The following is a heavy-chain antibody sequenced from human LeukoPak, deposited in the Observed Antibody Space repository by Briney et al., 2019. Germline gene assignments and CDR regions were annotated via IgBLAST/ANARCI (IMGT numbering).Heavy chain of an antibody. J-gene: IGHJ3*02. Sequence: ASVKVSCKASGYTFTSYGISWVRQAPGQGLEWMGWISAYNGNTNYAQKLQGRVTMTTDTSTSTAYMELRSLRSDDTAVYYCARLSAAGIGTDAFDIWGQGTMVTVSS. CDR3: ARLSAAGIGTDAFDI. D-gene: IGHD6-13*01. CDR1: GYTFTSYG. CDR2: ISAYNGNT. V-gene: IGHV1-18*01.